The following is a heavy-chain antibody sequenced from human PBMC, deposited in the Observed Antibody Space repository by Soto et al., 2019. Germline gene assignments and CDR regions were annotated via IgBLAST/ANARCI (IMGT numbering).Heavy chain of an antibody. J-gene: IGHJ4*02. CDR2: IRDDGSSK. CDR1: GFTFSSYG. Sequence: QVQRVESGGGVVQPGRSLRLSCAASGFTFSSYGMHWDRQAPGKGLEWLAIIRDDGSSKYYADSVKCRFTISRDNSKNALFLQMNSLRVEDTAVYYCARDHSSGWPHGGDDWGQGTLVTVAS. V-gene: IGHV3-33*01. CDR3: ARDHSSGWPHGGDD. D-gene: IGHD6-19*01.